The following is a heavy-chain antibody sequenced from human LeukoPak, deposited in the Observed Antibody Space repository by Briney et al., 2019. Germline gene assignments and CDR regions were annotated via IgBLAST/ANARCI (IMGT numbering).Heavy chain of an antibody. CDR2: IYTSGST. CDR3: ARDRPDYYDSSEGGYNAFDI. Sequence: SETLSLTCTVSGGSISSYYWSWIRQPAGKGLEWIGRIYTSGSTNYNPSLKSRVTMSVDTSKNQFSLKLSSVTAADTAVYYCARDRPDYYDSSEGGYNAFDIWSQGTMVTVSS. CDR1: GGSISSYY. D-gene: IGHD3-22*01. V-gene: IGHV4-4*07. J-gene: IGHJ3*02.